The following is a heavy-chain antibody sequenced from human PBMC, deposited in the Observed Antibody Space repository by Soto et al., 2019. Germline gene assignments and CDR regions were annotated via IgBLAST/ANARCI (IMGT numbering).Heavy chain of an antibody. J-gene: IGHJ4*02. V-gene: IGHV3-30-3*01. CDR3: ARGYSSGWLWRSIGY. CDR1: GFTFSSYA. Sequence: QVQLVESGGGVVQPGRSLRLSCAASGFTFSSYAMHWVRQAPGKGLEWVAVISHDGSSKYYADSVKGRFTISRDNSKNTLYVQMNSLRAEDTAVYYCARGYSSGWLWRSIGYWGQGTLVTVSS. CDR2: ISHDGSSK. D-gene: IGHD6-19*01.